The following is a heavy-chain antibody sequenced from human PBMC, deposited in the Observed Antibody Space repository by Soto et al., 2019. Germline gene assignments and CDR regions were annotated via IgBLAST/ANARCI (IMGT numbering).Heavy chain of an antibody. CDR2: ISYDGSNK. CDR3: ATLGGYGARRLYYYGMDV. Sequence: GGSLRLSCAASGFTFSSYGMHWVRQAPGKGLEWVAVISYDGSNKYYADSVKGRFTISRDNSKNTLYLQMNSLRAEDTAVYYCATLGGYGARRLYYYGMDVWGQGTTVTVSS. J-gene: IGHJ6*02. CDR1: GFTFSSYG. D-gene: IGHD3-10*01. V-gene: IGHV3-30*03.